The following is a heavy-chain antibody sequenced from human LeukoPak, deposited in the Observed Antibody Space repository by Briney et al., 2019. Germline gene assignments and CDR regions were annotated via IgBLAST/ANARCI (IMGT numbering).Heavy chain of an antibody. Sequence: GGSLRLSCAASGFTFEDYTMHWVRQAPGKGLEWVSLISWDGSTTDYADSVRGRFTISRDNSRNSLYVQMNSLRTEDSAFYYCAKDITSSGRAIDCWGQGTLVTVSS. V-gene: IGHV3-43*01. CDR3: AKDITSSGRAIDC. CDR1: GFTFEDYT. D-gene: IGHD6-19*01. J-gene: IGHJ4*02. CDR2: ISWDGSTT.